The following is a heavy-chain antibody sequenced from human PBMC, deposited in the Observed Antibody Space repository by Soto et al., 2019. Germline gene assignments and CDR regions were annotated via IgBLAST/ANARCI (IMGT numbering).Heavy chain of an antibody. CDR1: AFTFRNYR. V-gene: IGHV3-7*04. CDR3: ARASSGTSGASDY. D-gene: IGHD3-22*01. CDR2: LKEDGRVK. Sequence: EVQLVESGGGLVPPGGYLRLSCAASAFTFRNYRMSWVRQAPGNGLECVATLKEDGRVKYYVDSVKGRFTISRDNAENSVYLQMNSLTVEDTAMYYCARASSGTSGASDYWCQGTLVTVSS. J-gene: IGHJ4*02.